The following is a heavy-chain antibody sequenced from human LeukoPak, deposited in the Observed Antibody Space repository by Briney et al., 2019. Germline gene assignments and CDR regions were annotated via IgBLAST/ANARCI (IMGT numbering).Heavy chain of an antibody. CDR1: GFTFSSYS. J-gene: IGHJ3*02. CDR3: AKDIGKNWNYEGAFDI. CDR2: ISSTSNTI. Sequence: GGSLRLSCTASGFTFSSYSMNWVRQAPGEGLEWVSYISSTSNTIYYADSVKGRFTISRDSAKNSLYLQMNSLRAEDMALYYCAKDIGKNWNYEGAFDIWGQGTMVTVSS. D-gene: IGHD1-7*01. V-gene: IGHV3-48*01.